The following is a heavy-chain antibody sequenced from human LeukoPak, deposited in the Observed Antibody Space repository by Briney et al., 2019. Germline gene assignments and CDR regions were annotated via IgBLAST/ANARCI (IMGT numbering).Heavy chain of an antibody. CDR1: GGYTRSYY. CDR2: KDSIGST. CDR3: GRQGYTASYYFLDY. D-gene: IGHD1-26*01. J-gene: IGHJ4*02. V-gene: IGHV4-4*07. Sequence: PSDTLSLTCSVSGGYTRSYYWGWVRQPAGKGLEWIGRKDSIGSTHYNPSLKSRITMSVDTSKNEFSLSVRSVTAADTAVYFCGRQGYTASYYFLDYWSRGTLDTVSS.